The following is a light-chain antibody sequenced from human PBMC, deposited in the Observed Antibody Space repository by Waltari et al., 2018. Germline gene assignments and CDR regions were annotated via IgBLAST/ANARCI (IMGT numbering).Light chain of an antibody. Sequence: ELVLTQSPATLCLSLGERATLSCRPSQSVSSYLAWYQQKPGQAPRLLIYDASNRATGIPARFSGSGSGTDFTLTISSLEPEDCAVYYCHQRTNWPLTFGGGTKVEIK. CDR3: HQRTNWPLT. CDR2: DAS. CDR1: QSVSSY. V-gene: IGKV3-11*01. J-gene: IGKJ4*01.